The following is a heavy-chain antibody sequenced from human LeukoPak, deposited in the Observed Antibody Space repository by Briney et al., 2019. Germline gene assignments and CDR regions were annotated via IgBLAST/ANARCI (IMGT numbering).Heavy chain of an antibody. J-gene: IGHJ5*02. Sequence: PSETLSLTCTVSGGSISSSSYYWGWIRQPPGKGLEWIGNIYYSGTTYNNPSLKSRVTISVDTSKNQFSLMLTSVTAADTAVYYCSRIAVRPMHYFDPWGQGTLVTVSS. V-gene: IGHV4-39*07. CDR1: GGSISSSSYY. CDR2: IYYSGTT. CDR3: SRIAVRPMHYFDP. D-gene: IGHD6-6*01.